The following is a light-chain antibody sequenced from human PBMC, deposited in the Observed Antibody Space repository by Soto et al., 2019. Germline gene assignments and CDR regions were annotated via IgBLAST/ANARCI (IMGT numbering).Light chain of an antibody. J-gene: IGKJ5*01. CDR1: QSVSNN. CDR2: GAS. CDR3: QQRSNWPPFT. V-gene: IGKV3-15*01. Sequence: EIVMTQSPATLSVSPGERATLSRRASQSVSNNLAWYQQKPGQAPRLLIYGASTRATGIPARFSGSGSGTEFTLTISSLEPEDFAVYYCQQRSNWPPFTFGQGTRLEIK.